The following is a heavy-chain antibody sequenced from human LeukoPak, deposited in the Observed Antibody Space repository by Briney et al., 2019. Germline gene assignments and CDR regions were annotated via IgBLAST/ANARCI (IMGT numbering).Heavy chain of an antibody. V-gene: IGHV3-23*01. CDR3: ARKMVGTTKAFDI. CDR2: ISSGGGLT. CDR1: GFTFSNYA. Sequence: GGSLRLSCAASGFTFSNYAMGWVRQAPGKGLEWVSAISSGGGLTYYTDSVKGRFTISRDNSKNTLYLQMDSLRAEDTAVYYCARKMVGTTKAFDIWGQGTMVTVSS. J-gene: IGHJ3*02. D-gene: IGHD1-26*01.